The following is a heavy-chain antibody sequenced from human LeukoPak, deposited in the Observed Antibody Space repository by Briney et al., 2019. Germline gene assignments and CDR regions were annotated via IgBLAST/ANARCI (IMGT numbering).Heavy chain of an antibody. CDR2: IIPIFGTA. CDR1: GGTFSSYA. V-gene: IGHV1-69*06. CDR3: ARDNVLRYFDWLLPFDY. J-gene: IGHJ4*02. Sequence: ASVKVSCKASGGTFSSYAISWVRQAPGQGLEWMGGIIPIFGTANYAQKFQGRVTITADKSTSTAYMELSSLRSDDTAVYYCARDNVLRYFDWLLPFDYWGQGTLVTVSS. D-gene: IGHD3-9*01.